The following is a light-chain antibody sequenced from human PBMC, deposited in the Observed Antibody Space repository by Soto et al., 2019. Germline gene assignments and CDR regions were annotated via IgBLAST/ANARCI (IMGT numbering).Light chain of an antibody. J-gene: IGKJ3*01. CDR1: QDISNY. CDR3: QQYANLPPRFT. V-gene: IGKV1-33*01. Sequence: DIQMTQSPSSLSASVGDRVTITCQASQDISNYLNWYQQKPGKAPKLLIYDASNLETGVPSRFSGSGSETDFTFNISSLQPEDIATYYCQQYANLPPRFTFGPGTKVDLK. CDR2: DAS.